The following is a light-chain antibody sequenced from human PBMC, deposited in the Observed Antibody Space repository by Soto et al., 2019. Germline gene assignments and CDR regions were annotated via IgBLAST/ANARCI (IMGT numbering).Light chain of an antibody. Sequence: QSVLTQPPSVSGAPGQRVTISCTGSSSSIGAGYDVHWYQQLRGTAPKLLIYDNSNRPSGVPDRFSGSKSDTSASLAITGLQAEDEADYYCQSYDSSLSAYVFGTGTKVTVL. CDR1: SSSIGAGYD. CDR2: DNS. J-gene: IGLJ1*01. V-gene: IGLV1-40*01. CDR3: QSYDSSLSAYV.